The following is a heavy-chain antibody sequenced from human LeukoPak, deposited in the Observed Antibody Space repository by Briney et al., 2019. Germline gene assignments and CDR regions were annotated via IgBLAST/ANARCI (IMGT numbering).Heavy chain of an antibody. V-gene: IGHV3-7*01. CDR1: GFTLSSYW. J-gene: IGHJ4*02. CDR3: ARAIGKSEGY. D-gene: IGHD4-23*01. Sequence: GGSLRLSCAASGFTLSSYWMSWVRQAPGKGLEWVANIKQDGSEKYYVDSVEGRFTISRDNAKNSVYLQMNSLRAEDTAVYYCARAIGKSEGYWGQGTLVTVSS. CDR2: IKQDGSEK.